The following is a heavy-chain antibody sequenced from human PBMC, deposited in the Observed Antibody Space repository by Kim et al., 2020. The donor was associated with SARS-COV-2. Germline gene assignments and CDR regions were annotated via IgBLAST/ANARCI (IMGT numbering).Heavy chain of an antibody. Sequence: NPSLTSRVTISVDTSKNRFSLKLSSVTAADTAVYYCARGERTPRFGDYWGQGTLVTVSS. CDR3: ARGERTPRFGDY. D-gene: IGHD3-16*01. J-gene: IGHJ4*02. V-gene: IGHV4-31*02.